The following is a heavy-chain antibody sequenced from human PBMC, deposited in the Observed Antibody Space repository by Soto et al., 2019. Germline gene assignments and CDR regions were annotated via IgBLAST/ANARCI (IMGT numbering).Heavy chain of an antibody. CDR1: GGTFSSDA. Sequence: QVQLVQSGAEVGKPGSSVKVSCKASGGTFSSDAVSWVRQAPGQGLEWMGGLIPILGTTHYAQKFQGRVTITANDSTNTAYMELSSLRSDDTAVYYCARASGYVSGWYHDYWGQGIRVTVSS. CDR2: LIPILGTT. V-gene: IGHV1-69*01. J-gene: IGHJ4*02. D-gene: IGHD6-19*01. CDR3: ARASGYVSGWYHDY.